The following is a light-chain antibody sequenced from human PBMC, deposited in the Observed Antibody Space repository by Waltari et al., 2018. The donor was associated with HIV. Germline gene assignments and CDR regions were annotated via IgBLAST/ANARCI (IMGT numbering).Light chain of an antibody. Sequence: QSALTQPHSVSGSPGPSLTISCTGTSSYVDNFVSWYQQHPGNAPQFIIYNVNNRPSGVPDRFSGSKSGNTAFLTISGLQAEDEAEYHCCSHAGNFIFAFGTGTKVTVL. V-gene: IGLV2-11*01. J-gene: IGLJ1*01. CDR1: SSYVDNF. CDR3: CSHAGNFIFA. CDR2: NVN.